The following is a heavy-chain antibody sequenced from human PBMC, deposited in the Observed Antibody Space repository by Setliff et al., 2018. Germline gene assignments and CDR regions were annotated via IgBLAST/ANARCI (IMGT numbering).Heavy chain of an antibody. CDR1: GYTFTGYY. J-gene: IGHJ3*02. Sequence: ASVKVSCKASGYTFTGYYMHWVRQAPGQGLEWMGWINPNSGGTNYAQKFQGWVTMTRDTSISTAYLELSRLRSDDTAVYYCAREYYYDSHAFDIWGQGTMVTVSS. V-gene: IGHV1-2*04. D-gene: IGHD3-22*01. CDR2: INPNSGGT. CDR3: AREYYYDSHAFDI.